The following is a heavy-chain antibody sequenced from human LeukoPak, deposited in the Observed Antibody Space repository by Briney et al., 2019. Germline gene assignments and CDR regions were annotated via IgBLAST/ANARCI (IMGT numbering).Heavy chain of an antibody. CDR2: IWYDGSNK. CDR1: GFTFSIYG. V-gene: IGHV3-33*01. CDR3: ARGQYSPDY. J-gene: IGHJ4*02. Sequence: GRSLRLSCAASGFTFSIYGMHWVRQAPGKGLEWVAVIWYDGSNKYYTDSVKDRFTISRDNSKNTLYLQMNSLRAEDTAVYYCARGQYSPDYWGQGTLVTVSS. D-gene: IGHD2-15*01.